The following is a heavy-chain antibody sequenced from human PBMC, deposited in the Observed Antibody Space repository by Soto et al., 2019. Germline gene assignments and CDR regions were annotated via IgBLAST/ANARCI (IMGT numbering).Heavy chain of an antibody. V-gene: IGHV4-31*03. Sequence: SETLSLTCTVSGVSVSSGGHYWSWIRQHPGKGLEWIGYIHYSGSTYYTPSLTNRASLSLDTSKNQFSLKLTSVTAADTAAYYCVKGGDGQRWFGPWGQGTLVTVSS. J-gene: IGHJ5*01. CDR2: IHYSGST. D-gene: IGHD3-16*01. CDR3: VKGGDGQRWFGP. CDR1: GVSVSSGGHY.